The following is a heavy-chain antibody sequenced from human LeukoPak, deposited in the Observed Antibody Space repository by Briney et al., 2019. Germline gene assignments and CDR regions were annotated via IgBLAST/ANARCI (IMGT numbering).Heavy chain of an antibody. CDR1: GGSISSYY. CDR2: IYYSGST. V-gene: IGHV4-59*01. Sequence: PSETLSRTCTVSGGSISSYYWSWIRQPPGKGLEWIGYIYYSGSTNYNPSLKSRVTISVDTSKNQFSLKLSSVTAADTAVYYCARVEILGGWPGAFDIWGQGTMVTVSS. CDR3: ARVEILGGWPGAFDI. D-gene: IGHD1-14*01. J-gene: IGHJ3*02.